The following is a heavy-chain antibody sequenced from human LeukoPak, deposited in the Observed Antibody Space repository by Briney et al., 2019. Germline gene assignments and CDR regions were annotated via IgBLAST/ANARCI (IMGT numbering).Heavy chain of an antibody. D-gene: IGHD7-27*01. CDR3: AKDGGLWVSAHWGDS. CDR2: ITTSDGNT. J-gene: IGHJ4*02. V-gene: IGHV3-23*01. CDR1: GFTFSSYT. Sequence: GGSLRLSCAASGFTFSSYTMSWVRQAPGKGLEWVSTITTSDGNTYYADSVKGRFTVSGDNSKNTLYLQMNSLRAEDTAVYYCAKDGGLWVSAHWGDSWGRGTLVTVSS.